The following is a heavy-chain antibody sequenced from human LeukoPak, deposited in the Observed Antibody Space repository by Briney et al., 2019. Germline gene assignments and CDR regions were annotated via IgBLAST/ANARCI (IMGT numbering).Heavy chain of an antibody. Sequence: SETLSRTCTVSGGSISSYYWSWIRQPPGKGLEWIGYIYYSGSTNYNPSLKSRVTISVDTSKNQFSLKLSSVTAADTAVYYCARLRFASGWYNGWFDPWGQGTLVTVSS. D-gene: IGHD6-19*01. J-gene: IGHJ5*02. CDR3: ARLRFASGWYNGWFDP. CDR1: GGSISSYY. V-gene: IGHV4-59*01. CDR2: IYYSGST.